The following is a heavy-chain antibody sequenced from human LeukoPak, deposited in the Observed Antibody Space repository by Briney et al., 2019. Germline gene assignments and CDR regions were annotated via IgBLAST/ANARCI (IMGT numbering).Heavy chain of an antibody. D-gene: IGHD3-3*01. CDR2: IYYSGST. CDR1: GGSISSYC. CDR3: ARLKRDDFWSGYSYYFDY. J-gene: IGHJ4*02. Sequence: PSETLSLTCTVSGGSISSYCWSWIRQPPGKGLEWIGYIYYSGSTNYNPSLKSRVTISVDTSKNQFSLKLSSVTAADTAVYYCARLKRDDFWSGYSYYFDYWGQGTLVTVSS. V-gene: IGHV4-59*01.